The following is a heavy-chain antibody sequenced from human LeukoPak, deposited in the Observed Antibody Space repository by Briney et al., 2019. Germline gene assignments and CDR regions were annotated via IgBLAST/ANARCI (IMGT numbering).Heavy chain of an antibody. D-gene: IGHD3-3*01. CDR2: INHSGST. CDR3: ARVRFLEWLLRYYFDD. J-gene: IGHJ4*02. CDR1: GVSISSGSYD. Sequence: SETLSLTCTVSGVSISSGSYDWSWIRQPAGRGLECIGEINHSGSTNYNPSLKTRVTISVDTSKNQFSLKLRSVTAADKAVYYCARVRFLEWLLRYYFDDWGQGTLVTASS. V-gene: IGHV4-61*10.